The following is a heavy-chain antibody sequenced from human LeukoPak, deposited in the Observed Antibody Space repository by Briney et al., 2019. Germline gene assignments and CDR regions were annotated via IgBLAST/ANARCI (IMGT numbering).Heavy chain of an antibody. J-gene: IGHJ3*01. CDR2: ISGSGGTT. Sequence: GGSLRLSCAASGFTFRSYAMSWVRQAPGKGLEWVSAISGSGGTTYFTDSVMGRFTISRDNSKNTLYLQMNSLRAEDTAVYYCAKVSTYGDDYHDAFDVWGQGTMVTVSA. D-gene: IGHD4-17*01. CDR3: AKVSTYGDDYHDAFDV. V-gene: IGHV3-23*01. CDR1: GFTFRSYA.